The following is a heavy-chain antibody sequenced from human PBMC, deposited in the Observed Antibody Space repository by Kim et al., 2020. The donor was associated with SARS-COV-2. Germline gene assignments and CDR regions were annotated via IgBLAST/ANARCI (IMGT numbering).Heavy chain of an antibody. V-gene: IGHV4-39*07. J-gene: IGHJ3*02. Sequence: SETLSLTCTVSGGSISSSSYYWGWIRQPPGKGLEWVGSIYYSGSTYYNPSLKSRVTISVDTSKNQFSLKLSSVTAADTAVYYCARDFPIPFSWYPKGAFDIWGQGTMVTVSS. CDR3: ARDFPIPFSWYPKGAFDI. CDR2: IYYSGST. D-gene: IGHD6-13*01. CDR1: GGSISSSSYY.